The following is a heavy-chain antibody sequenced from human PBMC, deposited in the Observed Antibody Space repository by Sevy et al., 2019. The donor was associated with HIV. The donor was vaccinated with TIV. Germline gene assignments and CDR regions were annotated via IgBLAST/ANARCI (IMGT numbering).Heavy chain of an antibody. CDR2: VSSLSNYI. V-gene: IGHV3-21*01. Sequence: GGSLRLSCAASGFTFSSYSMNWVRQAPGKGLVWVSSVSSLSNYIYYEDSVKGRFTISRDNAKNSLYLQMNNLRVEDTAVYYCARDRKGEYSAYDGAGYFGMDVWGQGITVTVSS. J-gene: IGHJ6*02. CDR3: ARDRKGEYSAYDGAGYFGMDV. CDR1: GFTFSSYS. D-gene: IGHD5-12*01.